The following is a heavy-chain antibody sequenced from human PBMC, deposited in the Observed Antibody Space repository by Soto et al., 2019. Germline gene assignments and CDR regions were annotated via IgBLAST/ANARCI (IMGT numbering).Heavy chain of an antibody. V-gene: IGHV4-30-2*01. CDR1: GGSISSGGYS. J-gene: IGHJ4*02. CDR2: IYHSGST. CDR3: ASDHFDYGVDY. Sequence: QLQLQESGSGLVKPSQTLSLTCAVSGGSISSGGYSWSWIRQPPGKGLEWIGYIYHSGSTYYNPYLKSRVTISGDRAKNQFSLKLSSGTAADTAVYYCASDHFDYGVDYWGQGTLVTVSS. D-gene: IGHD3-9*01.